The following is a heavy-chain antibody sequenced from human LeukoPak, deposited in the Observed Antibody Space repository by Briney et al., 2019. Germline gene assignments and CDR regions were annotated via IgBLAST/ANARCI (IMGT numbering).Heavy chain of an antibody. Sequence: AETLSLTCTVSGGSISSYYWSWIRQPPGKGLEWIGYIYYSGSTNYNPSLKSRVTISVDTSKDQFSLKLSSVTAAGTAVYYCARGRANWFDPWGQGTLVTVSS. CDR2: IYYSGST. J-gene: IGHJ5*02. CDR3: ARGRANWFDP. CDR1: GGSISSYY. V-gene: IGHV4-59*01.